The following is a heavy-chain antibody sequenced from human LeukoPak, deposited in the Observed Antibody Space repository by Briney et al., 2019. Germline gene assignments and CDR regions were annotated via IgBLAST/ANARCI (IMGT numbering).Heavy chain of an antibody. V-gene: IGHV3-7*01. Sequence: PGGSLRLSCAASGFTFGSNWMSWVRQAPGKGLEWVAHINQDGSVRYYVGSVKGRFTISRDNTKNSLYLQMNNLRVDDTAIYYCARDPSTASAWFYFDLWGQGTLVTVSS. CDR1: GFTFGSNW. CDR3: ARDPSTASAWFYFDL. J-gene: IGHJ4*02. D-gene: IGHD6-19*01. CDR2: INQDGSVR.